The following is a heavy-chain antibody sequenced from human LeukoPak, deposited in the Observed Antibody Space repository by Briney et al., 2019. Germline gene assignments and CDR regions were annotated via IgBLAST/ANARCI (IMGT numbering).Heavy chain of an antibody. V-gene: IGHV4-61*02. D-gene: IGHD6-13*01. CDR3: ARGGTGYSSSGFEY. CDR2: IYTSGST. CDR1: GGSISSGSYY. J-gene: IGHJ4*02. Sequence: SETLSLTRTVSGGSISSGSYYWSWIRQPAGKGLEWIGRIYTSGSTNYNPSLKSRVTISVDTSKNQFSLKLTSVTAADTAVYYCARGGTGYSSSGFEYWGQGTLVTVSS.